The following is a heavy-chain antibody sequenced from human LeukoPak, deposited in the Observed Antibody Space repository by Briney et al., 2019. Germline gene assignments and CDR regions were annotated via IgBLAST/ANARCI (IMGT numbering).Heavy chain of an antibody. CDR2: ISSSSSTI. V-gene: IGHV3-48*01. CDR3: AKALRKYYGSGSYLDY. D-gene: IGHD3-10*01. Sequence: GGSLRLSCAASEFTFSSYSMNWVRQAPGKGLEWVSYISSSSSTIYYADSVKGRFTISRDNSKNTLYLQMNSLRAEDTAVYYCAKALRKYYGSGSYLDYWGQGTLVTVSS. J-gene: IGHJ4*02. CDR1: EFTFSSYS.